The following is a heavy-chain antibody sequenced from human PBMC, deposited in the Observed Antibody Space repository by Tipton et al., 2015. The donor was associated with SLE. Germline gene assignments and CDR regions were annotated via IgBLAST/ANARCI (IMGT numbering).Heavy chain of an antibody. CDR3: ARHAYDFWRGFYHHVLDA. CDR2: IDQIGSA. CDR1: GGSISGNY. V-gene: IGHV4-59*08. Sequence: TLSLTCIVSGGSISGNYWSWIRQPPGKRLEWIGYIDQIGSANYNPSLQSRVTISVGKSTTQFSLKLTSVTAADSAIYYCARHAYDFWRGFYHHVLDAWGQGTIITASS. J-gene: IGHJ3*01. D-gene: IGHD3-3*01.